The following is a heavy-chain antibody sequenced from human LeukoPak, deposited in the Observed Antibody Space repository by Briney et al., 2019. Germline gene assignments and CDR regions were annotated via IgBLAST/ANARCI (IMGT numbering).Heavy chain of an antibody. CDR2: IYTSGST. J-gene: IGHJ4*02. CDR1: GDSFSSSNYY. Sequence: SETLSLTCTVSGDSFSSSNYYWSWIRQPAGKGLEWIGRIYTSGSTNYNPSLKSRVTMSVDTSKNQFSLKLSSVTAADTAVYYCARGGDGYSHYFDYWGQGTLVTVSS. V-gene: IGHV4-61*02. D-gene: IGHD5-24*01. CDR3: ARGGDGYSHYFDY.